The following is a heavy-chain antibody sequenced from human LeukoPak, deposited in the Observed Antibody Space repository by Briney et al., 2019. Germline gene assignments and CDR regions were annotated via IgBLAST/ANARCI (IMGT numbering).Heavy chain of an antibody. CDR3: ARAIYYSNAYYYHYMDV. Sequence: PGGSLRLSCAASGFIVSSSYMSWVRQAPGKGLEWVSVIYGGVSTYYADSVKGRFTISRDNSKNTLYLQMNSLRAADTAVYYCARAIYYSNAYYYHYMDVWGKGTTVTVSS. V-gene: IGHV3-53*01. J-gene: IGHJ6*03. D-gene: IGHD4-11*01. CDR1: GFIVSSSY. CDR2: IYGGVST.